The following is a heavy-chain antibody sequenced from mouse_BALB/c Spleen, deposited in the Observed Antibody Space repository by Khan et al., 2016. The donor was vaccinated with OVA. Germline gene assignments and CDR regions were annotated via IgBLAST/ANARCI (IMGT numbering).Heavy chain of an antibody. J-gene: IGHJ2*01. V-gene: IGHV3-2*02. D-gene: IGHD1-1*01. Sequence: EVQLQESGPGLVKPSQSLSLTCTVTGYSIPSGYAWNWIRQFPGNKLEWMGYISYSGGTSSNPPLKSRISITRDTSKNPFFLQLNSLTTEDTATYSCARGNYNGYYVDYWGQGTPLTVSA. CDR1: GYSIPSGYA. CDR3: ARGNYNGYYVDY. CDR2: ISYSGGT.